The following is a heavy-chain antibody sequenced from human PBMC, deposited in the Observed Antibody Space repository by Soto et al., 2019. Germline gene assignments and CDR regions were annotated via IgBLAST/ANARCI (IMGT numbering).Heavy chain of an antibody. CDR3: AAAVNSAFDI. CDR2: IWYDGSNK. CDR1: GFTFSSYG. V-gene: IGHV3-33*01. J-gene: IGHJ3*02. Sequence: QVQLVESGGGVVQPGRSLRLSCAASGFTFSSYGMHWVRQAPGKGLEWVAVIWYDGSNKYYADSVKGRFTISRDNSKNTRYLQMNSLRAEDTAVYYCAAAVNSAFDIWGQGTMVTVSS.